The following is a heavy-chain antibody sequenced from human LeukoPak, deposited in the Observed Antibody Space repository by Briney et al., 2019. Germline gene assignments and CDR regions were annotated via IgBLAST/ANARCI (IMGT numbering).Heavy chain of an antibody. V-gene: IGHV4-34*01. CDR1: GGSFSGYY. J-gene: IGHJ4*02. CDR2: INHSGST. Sequence: TSSETLSLTCAVYGGSFSGYYWSWIRQPPGKGLEWIGEINHSGSTNYNPSLKSRVTILVDTSKNQFSLKLSSVTAADTAVYYCARAPLSLYFDYWGQGTLVTVSS. CDR3: ARAPLSLYFDY.